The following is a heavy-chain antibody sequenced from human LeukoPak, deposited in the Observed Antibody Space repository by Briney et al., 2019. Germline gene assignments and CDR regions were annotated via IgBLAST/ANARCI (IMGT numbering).Heavy chain of an antibody. CDR2: IYTSGST. CDR1: GGSISSYY. V-gene: IGHV4-4*07. CDR3: AREEAVAGTHYFDY. Sequence: SETLSLTCTVSGGSISSYYWSWIRQPAGKGLEWIGRIYTSGSTNYNPSLKSRVTMSVDTSKNQFSLKLSSVTAADTAVYYCAREEAVAGTHYFDYWGQGTLSPSPQ. J-gene: IGHJ4*02. D-gene: IGHD6-19*01.